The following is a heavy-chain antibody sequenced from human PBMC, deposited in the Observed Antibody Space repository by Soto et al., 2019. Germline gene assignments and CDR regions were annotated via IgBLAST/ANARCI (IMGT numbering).Heavy chain of an antibody. CDR3: ARGGDFWSGYYYYYYYYMDV. CDR1: GYTFTSYG. V-gene: IGHV1-18*01. Sequence: ASVKVSCKASGYTFTSYGISWVRQAPGQGLEWMGWISAYNGNTNYAQKLQGRVTMTTDTSTSTAYMELRSLRSDDTAVYYCARGGDFWSGYYYYYYYYMDVWSKGTTVTVSS. D-gene: IGHD3-3*01. CDR2: ISAYNGNT. J-gene: IGHJ6*03.